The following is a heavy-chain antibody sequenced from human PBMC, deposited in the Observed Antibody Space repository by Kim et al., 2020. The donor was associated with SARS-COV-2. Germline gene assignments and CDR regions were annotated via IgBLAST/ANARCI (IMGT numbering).Heavy chain of an antibody. D-gene: IGHD6-19*01. J-gene: IGHJ6*02. CDR3: AKDMAERYYYYGMDV. Sequence: SVKGRFTISRDNAKNSLYLQMNSVRDEDTALYYCAKDMAERYYYYGMDVWGQGTTVTVSS. V-gene: IGHV3-9*01.